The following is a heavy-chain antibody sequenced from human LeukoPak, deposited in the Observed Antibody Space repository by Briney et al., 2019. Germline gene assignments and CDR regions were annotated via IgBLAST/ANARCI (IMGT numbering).Heavy chain of an antibody. CDR2: INPNSGGT. CDR3: AGLPRYNWNEPLDY. Sequence: ASVKVSCKASGYTFTDYYMHWVRQAPGQGLEWMGWINPNSGGTKYAQKFQGRVTMTRDTSINTAYMELTRLTYDDTAVYYCAGLPRYNWNEPLDYWGQGTTVTVSS. V-gene: IGHV1-2*02. CDR1: GYTFTDYY. J-gene: IGHJ4*03. D-gene: IGHD1-20*01.